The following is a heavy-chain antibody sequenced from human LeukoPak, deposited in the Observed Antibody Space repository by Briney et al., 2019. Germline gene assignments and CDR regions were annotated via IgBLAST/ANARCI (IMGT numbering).Heavy chain of an antibody. V-gene: IGHV4-59*01. CDR2: IYYSGST. CDR1: GGSISSYY. J-gene: IGHJ6*03. Sequence: SETLSPTCTVSGGSISSYYWSWIRQPPGKGLEWIGYIYYSGSTNYNPSLKSRVTISVDTSKNQFSLKLSSVTAADTAVYYCARETSQKGAHYMDVWGKGTTVTISS. CDR3: ARETSQKGAHYMDV. D-gene: IGHD3-16*01.